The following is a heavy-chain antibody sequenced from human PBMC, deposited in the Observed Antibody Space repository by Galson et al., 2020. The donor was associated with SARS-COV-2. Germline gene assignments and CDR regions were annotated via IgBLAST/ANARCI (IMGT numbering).Heavy chain of an antibody. CDR2: ISGSGGST. J-gene: IGHJ6*02. V-gene: IGHV3-23*01. CDR3: AKVMVSWLFYYYYGMDV. Sequence: QAGGSLRLSCAASGFTFSSYAMSWVRKAPGKGLEWVSAISGSGGSTYYADSVKGRFTISRDNSKNTLYLQMNSLRAEDTAVYYCAKVMVSWLFYYYYGMDVWGQGTTVTVSS. D-gene: IGHD3-9*01. CDR1: GFTFSSYA.